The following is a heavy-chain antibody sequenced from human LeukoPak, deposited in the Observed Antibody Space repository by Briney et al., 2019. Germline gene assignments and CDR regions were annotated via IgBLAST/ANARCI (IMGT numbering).Heavy chain of an antibody. CDR3: ARSIYSSSPDSGAFDI. J-gene: IGHJ3*02. D-gene: IGHD6-13*01. V-gene: IGHV3-7*01. CDR1: GFTFSSRDW. Sequence: GGSLRLSCVASGFTFSSRDWMTWVRQAPGKGLEWVANIKQDGSEKYYVDSVKGRFTISRDNAKNSLYLQMNSLRAEDTAVYYCARSIYSSSPDSGAFDIWGQGTMVTVSS. CDR2: IKQDGSEK.